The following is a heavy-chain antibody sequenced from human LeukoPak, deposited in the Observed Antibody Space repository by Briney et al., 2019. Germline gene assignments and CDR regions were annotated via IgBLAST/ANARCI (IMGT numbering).Heavy chain of an antibody. CDR3: ARLHKLYYDFWSGPDYFDY. CDR1: GYSISSGCY. V-gene: IGHV4-38-2*02. J-gene: IGHJ4*02. CDR2: IFHTGSI. D-gene: IGHD3-3*01. Sequence: SETLSLTCTVSGYSISSGCYWGWVRQPPGKGLEWIGSIFHTGSIYYNLSLKSRVTLSVDTSKNQFSLKLSSVTAADTAVYYCARLHKLYYDFWSGPDYFDYWGQGTLVTVSS.